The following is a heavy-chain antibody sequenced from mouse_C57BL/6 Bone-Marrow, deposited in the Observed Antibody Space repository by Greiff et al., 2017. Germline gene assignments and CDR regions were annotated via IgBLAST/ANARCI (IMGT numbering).Heavy chain of an antibody. CDR2: IHPNSGST. J-gene: IGHJ2*01. CDR3: ARLSTFDY. V-gene: IGHV1-64*01. D-gene: IGHD1-1*01. Sequence: QVQLQQPGAELVKPGASVKLSCKASGYTFTSYWMHWVKQRPGQGLEWIGMIHPNSGSTNYNEKFKSKATLTVDTSSITAYMQLSSLTAEYSAVYYCARLSTFDYWGQGTTLTVSS. CDR1: GYTFTSYW.